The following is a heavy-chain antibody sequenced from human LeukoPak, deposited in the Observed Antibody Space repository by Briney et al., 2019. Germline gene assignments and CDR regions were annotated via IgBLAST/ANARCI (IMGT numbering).Heavy chain of an antibody. J-gene: IGHJ4*02. Sequence: GGSLRLSCAVSGFTVSSNYMSWVRQAPGKELEWVSVIYSGGSTHYADSVKGRFAISRDNSKNTLFLQMNSLRAEDTAVYYCARADGTGGPYDYWGQGTLVTVSS. V-gene: IGHV3-53*01. CDR3: ARADGTGGPYDY. CDR1: GFTVSSNY. CDR2: IYSGGST. D-gene: IGHD3/OR15-3a*01.